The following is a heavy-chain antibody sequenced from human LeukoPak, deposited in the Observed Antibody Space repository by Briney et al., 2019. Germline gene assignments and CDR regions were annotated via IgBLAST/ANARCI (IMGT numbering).Heavy chain of an antibody. Sequence: SETLSLTCAVYGGSFSGYYWSWIRQPPGKGLEWIGEINHSGSTNYNPSLKSRVTISVDTSKNQFSLKLSSVTAADTAVYHCVRADTYYYDSSDYPLFDYWGQGTLVTVSS. CDR2: INHSGST. V-gene: IGHV4-34*01. CDR1: GGSFSGYY. D-gene: IGHD3-22*01. J-gene: IGHJ4*02. CDR3: VRADTYYYDSSDYPLFDY.